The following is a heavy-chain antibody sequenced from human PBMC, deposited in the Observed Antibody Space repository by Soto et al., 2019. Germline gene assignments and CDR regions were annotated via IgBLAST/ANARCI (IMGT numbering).Heavy chain of an antibody. J-gene: IGHJ6*02. V-gene: IGHV3-11*01. CDR3: ARDFPPGVMGYYYYGMDV. D-gene: IGHD3-16*01. Sequence: PGGSLRLSCAASGFTFSDYYMSWIRQAPGKGLEWVSYISSSGSTIYYADSVKGRFTISRDNAKNSLYLQMNSLRAEDTAVYYCARDFPPGVMGYYYYGMDVWGQGTTVTVSS. CDR2: ISSSGSTI. CDR1: GFTFSDYY.